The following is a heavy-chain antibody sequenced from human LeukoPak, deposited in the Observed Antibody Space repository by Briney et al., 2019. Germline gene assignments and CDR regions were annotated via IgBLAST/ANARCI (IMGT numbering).Heavy chain of an antibody. CDR2: MNPNSGNT. CDR3: ARGRTINYYDSSSPSGY. Sequence: ASVKVSCKASGYTFTSYDINWVRQATGQGLEWMGWMNPNSGNTGYAQKFQGRVTMTRNTSISTAYMELSSLRSEDTAVYYCARGRTINYYDSSSPSGYWGQGTLVTVSS. J-gene: IGHJ4*02. CDR1: GYTFTSYD. V-gene: IGHV1-8*01. D-gene: IGHD3-22*01.